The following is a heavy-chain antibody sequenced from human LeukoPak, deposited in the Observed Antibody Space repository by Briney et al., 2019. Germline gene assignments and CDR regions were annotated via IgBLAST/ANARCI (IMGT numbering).Heavy chain of an antibody. CDR2: IYPGDSDT. V-gene: IGHV5-51*01. CDR3: ARQDVTLYCSGGSCYSSWFDP. CDR1: GYSFTSYW. Sequence: GESLKISCKGSGYSFTSYWIGWVRQMPGKGLEWMGIIYPGDSDTRYSPSFQGQVTISADKSISTAYLQWSSLKASDTAMYYCARQDVTLYCSGGSCYSSWFDPWGQGTLVTVSS. J-gene: IGHJ5*02. D-gene: IGHD2-15*01.